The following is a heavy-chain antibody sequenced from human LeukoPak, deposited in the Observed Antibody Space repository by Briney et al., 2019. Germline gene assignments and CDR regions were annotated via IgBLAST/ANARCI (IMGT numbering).Heavy chain of an antibody. CDR3: ARHKPYSGSYSGDLDP. V-gene: IGHV4-59*08. J-gene: IGHJ5*02. D-gene: IGHD1-26*01. CDR1: GFTFSSYA. Sequence: GSLRLSCAASGFTFSSYAMSWVRQAPGKGLEWIGYIYYSGSTNYNPSLKSRVTISIDTSKNQFSLKLSSVTAADTAVYYCARHKPYSGSYSGDLDPWGQGTLVTVSS. CDR2: IYYSGST.